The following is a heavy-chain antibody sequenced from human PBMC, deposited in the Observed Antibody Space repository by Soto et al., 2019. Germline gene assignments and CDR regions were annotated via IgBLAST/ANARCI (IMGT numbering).Heavy chain of an antibody. CDR3: ARDRDSSGWLNFDY. D-gene: IGHD6-19*01. V-gene: IGHV1-69*01. CDR2: IIPIFGTA. CDR1: GGTFSSYA. J-gene: IGHJ4*02. Sequence: VKVSCKASGGTFSSYAISWVRQAPGQGLEWMGGIIPIFGTANYAQKFQGRVTITADESTSTAYMELSSLRSEDTAVYYCARDRDSSGWLNFDYWGQGTLVTVSS.